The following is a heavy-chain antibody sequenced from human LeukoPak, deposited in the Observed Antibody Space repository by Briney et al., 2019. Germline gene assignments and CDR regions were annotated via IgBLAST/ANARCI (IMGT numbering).Heavy chain of an antibody. D-gene: IGHD5-18*01. CDR1: GFTFTTYS. CDR3: ARCGLGGIQLWLLPFDY. J-gene: IGHJ4*02. CDR2: ISSSSNYI. V-gene: IGHV3-21*06. Sequence: GGSLRLSCAASGFTFTTYSMNWVREARGKGLEWVSSISSSSNYIYYAHSVKGRFTISRDNAQSSLYLQMNSLRAEDTAVYYCARCGLGGIQLWLLPFDYWGQGTLVTVSS.